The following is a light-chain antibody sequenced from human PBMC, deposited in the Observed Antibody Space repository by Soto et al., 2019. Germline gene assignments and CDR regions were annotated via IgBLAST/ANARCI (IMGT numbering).Light chain of an antibody. Sequence: ENVVTKSPATLSLPPGERDTLSCRTSQSVSSYLAWYQQKPGQAPRLLIYDASNRATGIPARFSGSGSGTDFTLTISSLEPEDFAVYHCQQRSNWRLTFGRGTKVDI. CDR1: QSVSSY. CDR3: QQRSNWRLT. J-gene: IGKJ4*01. CDR2: DAS. V-gene: IGKV3-11*01.